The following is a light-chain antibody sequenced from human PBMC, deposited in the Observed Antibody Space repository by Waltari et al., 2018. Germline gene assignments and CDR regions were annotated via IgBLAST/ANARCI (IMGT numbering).Light chain of an antibody. CDR3: QQAHTFPFT. Sequence: DIQMAQSPSSVSASVGDTVTITCRASEGLSTWLAWYQQKPGKAPKLLIYGASILQSGVPGRFRGSGSGTEFTLTISNLQPDDFASYYCQQAHTFPFTFGPGTKLYIK. V-gene: IGKV1-12*01. J-gene: IGKJ3*01. CDR2: GAS. CDR1: EGLSTW.